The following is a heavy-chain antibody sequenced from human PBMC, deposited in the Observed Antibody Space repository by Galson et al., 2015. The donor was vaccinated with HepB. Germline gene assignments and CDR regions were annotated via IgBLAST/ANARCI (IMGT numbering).Heavy chain of an antibody. CDR2: MYYTGSS. Sequence: TLSLTCSVSGGSISSRGYYWSWIRQHPGKGLEWIGYMYYTGSSYYNPSLRSRLTISLDTSKNQFSLKLSSVTAADTAVYYCATDFGGESYYGDVFDIWCQGTMVTVSS. CDR3: ATDFGGESYYGDVFDI. V-gene: IGHV4-31*03. J-gene: IGHJ3*02. D-gene: IGHD1-26*01. CDR1: GGSISSRGYY.